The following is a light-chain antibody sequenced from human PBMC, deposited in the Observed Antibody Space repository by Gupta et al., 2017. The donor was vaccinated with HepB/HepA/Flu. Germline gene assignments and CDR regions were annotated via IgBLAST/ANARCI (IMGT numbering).Light chain of an antibody. CDR2: AAS. CDR1: QSISSY. J-gene: IGKJ3*01. V-gene: IGKV1-39*01. CDR3: QQSNSTPGT. Sequence: IQMTQSPSSLSASVADRVTITCRASQSISSYLNWYQQKPGKAPKRLIYAASRLQSGVPSRFSGSGSGTDFTLTISSLQPEDFATYYCQQSNSTPGTFGHGTKVDIK.